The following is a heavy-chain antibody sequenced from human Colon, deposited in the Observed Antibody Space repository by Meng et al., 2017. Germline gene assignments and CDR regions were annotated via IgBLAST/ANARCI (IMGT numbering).Heavy chain of an antibody. Sequence: GESLKISCAASGFTFSSYGMHWVRQAPGKGLEWVAVIWYDGSNKYYADSVKGRFTISRDNSKNTLYLQMNSLSAEDTAVYYCARASYMVRRVIGYWGQGTLVTVSS. J-gene: IGHJ4*02. CDR2: IWYDGSNK. V-gene: IGHV3-33*01. CDR3: ARASYMVRRVIGY. CDR1: GFTFSSYG. D-gene: IGHD3-10*01.